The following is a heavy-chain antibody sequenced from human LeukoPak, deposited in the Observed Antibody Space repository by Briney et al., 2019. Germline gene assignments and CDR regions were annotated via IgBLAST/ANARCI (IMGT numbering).Heavy chain of an antibody. J-gene: IGHJ4*02. CDR3: ASSRGYTYPFDN. Sequence: PSETLSLTCTVSGGSISSHYRSWIRQPPGKGLEWIGYIFYSGSTNYKPSLKSRVTTSVDTPKNQFSLKLSSVTAADTAVYYCASSRGYTYPFDNWGQGTLVTVSS. D-gene: IGHD5-18*01. CDR2: IFYSGST. V-gene: IGHV4-59*08. CDR1: GGSISSHY.